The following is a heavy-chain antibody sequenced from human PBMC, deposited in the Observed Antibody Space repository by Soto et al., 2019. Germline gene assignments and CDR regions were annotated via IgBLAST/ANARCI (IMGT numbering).Heavy chain of an antibody. CDR2: FDPEDGET. CDR1: GYTLTELS. V-gene: IGHV1-24*01. CDR3: ATVGGVIATIAFDI. Sequence: ASVKVSCKVSGYTLTELSMHWVRQAPGKGLEWMGGFDPEDGETIYAQKFQGRVTMTEDTSTDTAYMELSSLRSEDTAVYYCATVGGVIATIAFDIWGQGTMVTVSS. D-gene: IGHD3-16*02. J-gene: IGHJ3*02.